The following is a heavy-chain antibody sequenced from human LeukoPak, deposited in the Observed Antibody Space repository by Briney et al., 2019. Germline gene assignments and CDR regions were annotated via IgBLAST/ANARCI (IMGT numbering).Heavy chain of an antibody. CDR3: AKDPIWWNYFDY. Sequence: GGSLRLSCAASGFTFSSYGMHWVRQAPGKGLEWVAVISYDGSDKYYADSVKGRFIISRDNSKNTLYLQMHSLRAEDTAVYYCAKDPIWWNYFDYWGQGTLVTVSS. CDR2: ISYDGSDK. CDR1: GFTFSSYG. V-gene: IGHV3-30*18. J-gene: IGHJ4*02. D-gene: IGHD2-8*02.